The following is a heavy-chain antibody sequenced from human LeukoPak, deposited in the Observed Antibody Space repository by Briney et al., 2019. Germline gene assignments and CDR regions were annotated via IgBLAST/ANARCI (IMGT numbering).Heavy chain of an antibody. J-gene: IGHJ4*02. D-gene: IGHD4-17*01. CDR2: IYYSGST. CDR3: VTRRGDGDYRPDN. V-gene: IGHV4-31*03. CDR1: GGSISSGGYY. Sequence: SQTLSLTCTVSGGSISSGGYYWSWIRQHPGKGLEWIGYIYYSGSTYYNPSLKSRVTISVDTSKNQFSLKLSSVTAADTSVYYCVTRRGDGDYRPDNWGQGTLVTVSS.